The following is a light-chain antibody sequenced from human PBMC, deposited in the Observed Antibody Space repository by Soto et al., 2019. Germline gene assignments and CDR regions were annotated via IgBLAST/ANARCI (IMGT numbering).Light chain of an antibody. CDR3: SSYTSSTTYV. V-gene: IGLV2-14*01. CDR2: DVS. J-gene: IGLJ1*01. CDR1: SSDVGGYKY. Sequence: ALTQPASVSGSPGQSITISCTGTSSDVGGYKYVSWYQHHPGKGPKLMLYDVSNRPSGVSNRFSGSKSGNTASLTISGLQAEDEADYYCSSYTSSTTYVFGTGTKLTVL.